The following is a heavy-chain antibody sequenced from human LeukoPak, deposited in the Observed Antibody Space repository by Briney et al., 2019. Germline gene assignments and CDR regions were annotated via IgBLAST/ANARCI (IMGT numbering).Heavy chain of an antibody. CDR1: GYTFTSYG. D-gene: IGHD4-17*01. V-gene: IGHV1-18*04. J-gene: IGHJ4*02. Sequence: ASVKVSCKASGYTFTSYGISWVRQAPGQGLEWMGWISAYNGNTNYAQKLQGRVTMTTDTSTSTAYMELRSLRSDDTAVYYCARTQLNDYGDYVSGLPSDYWGQGTLVTVPS. CDR3: ARTQLNDYGDYVSGLPSDY. CDR2: ISAYNGNT.